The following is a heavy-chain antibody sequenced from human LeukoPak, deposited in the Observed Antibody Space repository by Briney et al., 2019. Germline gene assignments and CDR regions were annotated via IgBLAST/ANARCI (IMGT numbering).Heavy chain of an antibody. Sequence: GSALGLSCGAYRFTFGECAMLWGRRAPGKGLEWVSGISWNSGSIGYADSVKGRFTISRDNAKNSLYLQMNSLRAEDTALYYCAKDRATVTTFFDYWGQGTLVTVSS. J-gene: IGHJ4*02. CDR2: ISWNSGSI. V-gene: IGHV3-9*01. CDR3: AKDRATVTTFFDY. CDR1: RFTFGECA. D-gene: IGHD4-17*01.